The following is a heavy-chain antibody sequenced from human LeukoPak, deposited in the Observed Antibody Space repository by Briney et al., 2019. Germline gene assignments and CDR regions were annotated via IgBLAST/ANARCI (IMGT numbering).Heavy chain of an antibody. CDR3: SRGTQKWPIDY. D-gene: IGHD5-12*01. J-gene: IGHJ4*02. V-gene: IGHV3-30-3*01. CDR1: GYTFTSYG. Sequence: SCKASGYTFTSYGISWVRQAPGKGLVWVAVISYDGSNRYYADSVKGRFTISRDNSNNTAYLHMNSLGIEDTAIYYCSRGTQKWPIDYWGQGALVTVSS. CDR2: ISYDGSNR.